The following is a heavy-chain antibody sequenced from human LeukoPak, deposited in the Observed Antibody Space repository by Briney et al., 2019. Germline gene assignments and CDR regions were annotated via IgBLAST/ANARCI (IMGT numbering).Heavy chain of an antibody. CDR2: INPNSGGT. J-gene: IGHJ5*02. CDR1: GYTFTGYY. CDR3: ARSRIAVAGTPNWFDP. Sequence: ASVKVSCKASGYTFTGYYMHWVRQAPGQGLEWMGWINPNSGGTNYAQKFQGRVTMTRDTSISTAYMELSRLRSDDMAVYYCARSRIAVAGTPNWFDPWGQGTLVTVSS. D-gene: IGHD6-19*01. V-gene: IGHV1-2*02.